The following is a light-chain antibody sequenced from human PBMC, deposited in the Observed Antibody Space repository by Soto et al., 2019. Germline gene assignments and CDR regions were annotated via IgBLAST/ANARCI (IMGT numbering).Light chain of an antibody. J-gene: IGKJ4*01. Sequence: EIVMTQSPVTLSVSPGERATLSYRASQSVSSNLAWHQQKPGQAPRFLISGASTRATGVPARFSGSGSGTEFTLTISSLQSEDFAVYYCQQYHKWPLTFGGGTKVEFK. V-gene: IGKV3-15*01. CDR3: QQYHKWPLT. CDR2: GAS. CDR1: QSVSSN.